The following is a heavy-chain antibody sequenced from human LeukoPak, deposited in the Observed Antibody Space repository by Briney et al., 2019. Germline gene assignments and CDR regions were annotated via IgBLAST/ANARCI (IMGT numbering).Heavy chain of an antibody. D-gene: IGHD3-10*01. CDR2: IYSGGST. Sequence: GGSLRLSCAASSFTVSSSYMTRVRQAPGKGLEWVSIIYSGGSTYYADSVKGRFTISRDISKNTLYLQMNSLRAEDTAVYYCARLPSGDYWGQGTLVTVSS. V-gene: IGHV3-66*04. CDR3: ARLPSGDY. J-gene: IGHJ4*02. CDR1: SFTVSSSY.